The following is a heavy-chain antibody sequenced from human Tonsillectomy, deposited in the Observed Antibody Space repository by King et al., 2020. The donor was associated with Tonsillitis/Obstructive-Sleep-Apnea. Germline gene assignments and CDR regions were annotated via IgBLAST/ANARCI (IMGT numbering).Heavy chain of an antibody. CDR3: ANAMVQVIIITIFDF. CDR1: GITFSRYA. V-gene: IGHV3-23*04. CDR2: ISGGGGRR. Sequence: VQLVESGGGLVQPGGSLRLSCAASGITFSRYAMSWVRQAPGRGLEGVSMISGGGGRRYYADAVKGRFTISRDNSKNTRYLQMNSRRAEDTAVYYWANAMVQVIIITIFDFWGQGTLVTVSS. D-gene: IGHD3-10*01. J-gene: IGHJ4*02.